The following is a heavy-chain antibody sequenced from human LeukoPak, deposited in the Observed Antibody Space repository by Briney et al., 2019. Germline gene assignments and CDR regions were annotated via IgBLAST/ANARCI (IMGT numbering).Heavy chain of an antibody. D-gene: IGHD3-10*01. CDR1: GFTFSSYS. CDR2: ISSSSSTI. Sequence: GGSLRLSCAASGFTFSSYSMNWVRQAPGKGLEWVSYISSSSSTIYYADSVKGRFTISRDNSKNTLYLQMNSLRAEDTAVYYCASADMVRGGGFDYWGQGTLVTVSS. CDR3: ASADMVRGGGFDY. J-gene: IGHJ4*02. V-gene: IGHV3-48*01.